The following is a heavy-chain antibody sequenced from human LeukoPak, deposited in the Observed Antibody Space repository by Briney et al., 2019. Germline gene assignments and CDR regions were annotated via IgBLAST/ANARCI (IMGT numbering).Heavy chain of an antibody. CDR1: GYTFTSYY. D-gene: IGHD4-17*01. CDR3: ARVTVPGPDVHYYYGMDV. J-gene: IGHJ6*02. Sequence: GASVKVSCKASGYTFTSYYMHWVRQAPGQGLEWMGIINPSGGSTSYAQKFQGRVTMTRDTSTSTVYMELSSLRSEDTAVYYCARVTVPGPDVHYYYGMDVWGQGTTVTVSS. CDR2: INPSGGST. V-gene: IGHV1-46*01.